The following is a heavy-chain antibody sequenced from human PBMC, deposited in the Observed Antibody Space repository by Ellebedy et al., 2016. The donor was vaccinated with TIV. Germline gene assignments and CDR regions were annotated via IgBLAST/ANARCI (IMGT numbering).Heavy chain of an antibody. CDR2: ISTSTSNT. CDR3: DKAGSSGWLHFDS. CDR1: GFRFSNYA. J-gene: IGHJ4*02. D-gene: IGHD6-19*01. V-gene: IGHV3-23*01. Sequence: GGSLRLSCAASGFRFSNYAMTWVRQAPGKGLEWVSTISTSTSNTYYADSVKGRFTISRDNSKNTMYLQMNSLRVEDTAVFFCDKAGSSGWLHFDSWGQGSLVTVSS.